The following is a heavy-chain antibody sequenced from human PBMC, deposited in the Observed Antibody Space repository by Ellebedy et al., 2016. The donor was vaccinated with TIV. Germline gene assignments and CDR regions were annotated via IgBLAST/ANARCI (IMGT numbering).Heavy chain of an antibody. CDR3: AKNVLSYGDHVDY. CDR2: FRGNVEAT. J-gene: IGHJ4*02. V-gene: IGHV3-23*01. D-gene: IGHD4-17*01. CDR1: GFTFNNHA. Sequence: GESLKISCAVSGFTFNNHAMSRVRQAPGKRLEWVLTFRGNVEATYYADSVKGRFTVSRDDIKNTLFLQMNSLRAEDTAVYYCAKNVLSYGDHVDYWGQGTLVTVSS.